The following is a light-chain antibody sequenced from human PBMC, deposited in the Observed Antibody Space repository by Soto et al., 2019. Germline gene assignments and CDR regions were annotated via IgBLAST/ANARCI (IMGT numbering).Light chain of an antibody. Sequence: EIVLTQSPATLSLSPGDRATLSCRASQSVSSYVAWYQQKPGQAPRLLIYDASNRATGVPARFSGSGSGTDFTLTISSLQLEDFAVYYCQQRSNWPSTFGGGTKVEMK. CDR3: QQRSNWPST. V-gene: IGKV3-11*01. CDR1: QSVSSY. J-gene: IGKJ4*01. CDR2: DAS.